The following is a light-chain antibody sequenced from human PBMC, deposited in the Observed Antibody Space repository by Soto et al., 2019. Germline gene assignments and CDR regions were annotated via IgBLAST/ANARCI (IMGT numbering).Light chain of an antibody. CDR2: GAS. CDR3: QQYGRSVLT. Sequence: EIVLTQSPGTLSLSPGERATLSCTASQRVSSSFLAWYQQKPGQAPRLLIYGASSRATGIPDRFSGSGSGTDFTLTISRLEPEDFAVYYCQQYGRSVLTCGGGTKVEIK. V-gene: IGKV3-20*01. CDR1: QRVSSSF. J-gene: IGKJ4*02.